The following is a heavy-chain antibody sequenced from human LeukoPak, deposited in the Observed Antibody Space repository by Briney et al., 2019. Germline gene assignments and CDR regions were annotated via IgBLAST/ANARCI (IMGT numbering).Heavy chain of an antibody. J-gene: IGHJ4*02. CDR1: GFTFSSYW. CDR2: INSDGGST. CDR3: ARRVQGMAPYYFDY. V-gene: IGHV3-74*01. Sequence: GGSLRLSCTASGFTFSSYWMHWVRQAPGKGLVWVSRINSDGGSTSYADSVKGRFTISRDNAKNTPYLQMNSLRAEDTAVYYCARRVQGMAPYYFDYWGQGTLVAVSS. D-gene: IGHD5-24*01.